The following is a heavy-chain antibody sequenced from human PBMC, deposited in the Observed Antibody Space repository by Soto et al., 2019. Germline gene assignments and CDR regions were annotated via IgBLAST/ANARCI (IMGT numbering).Heavy chain of an antibody. V-gene: IGHV1-18*01. Sequence: ASVKVSCKASGYTFTSYGISWVRQAPGQGLEWMGWISAYNGNTNYAQKLQGRVTMTTDTSTSTTYMELRSLRSDDTAVYYCARGQCTNGVCYLGYWGQGTLVTVSS. J-gene: IGHJ4*02. CDR3: ARGQCTNGVCYLGY. CDR2: ISAYNGNT. D-gene: IGHD2-8*01. CDR1: GYTFTSYG.